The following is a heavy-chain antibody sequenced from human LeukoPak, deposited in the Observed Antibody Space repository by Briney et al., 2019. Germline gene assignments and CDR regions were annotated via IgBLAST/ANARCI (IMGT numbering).Heavy chain of an antibody. CDR1: GFTFTTYS. V-gene: IGHV3-48*04. CDR2: ISGGGGNM. D-gene: IGHD5-18*01. J-gene: IGHJ1*01. CDR3: ARRFSYEAISS. Sequence: WESLRLSCAASGFTFTTYSMNWVRHPPGEGLEWVSSISGGGGNMYSADSVKARFTHSRDNTMNSLFLQMNSLGAEGTAFEYCARRFSYEAISSWGEGTLVTVSS.